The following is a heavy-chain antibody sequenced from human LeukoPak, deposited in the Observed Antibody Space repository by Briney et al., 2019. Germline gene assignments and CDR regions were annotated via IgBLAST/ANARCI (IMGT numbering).Heavy chain of an antibody. J-gene: IGHJ6*03. Sequence: GGSLRLSCTASGFTFGDHAMSWVRQAPGKGLEWVGFIRSKAYRGTTEYAASVKGRFTISRDDSKSIVYLQMNSLKTKDTAFYFCERGPIQLGTQPARDVGGKGTRVTVSS. D-gene: IGHD5-18*01. CDR2: IRSKAYRGTT. CDR3: ERGPIQLGTQPARDV. V-gene: IGHV3-49*04. CDR1: GFTFGDHA.